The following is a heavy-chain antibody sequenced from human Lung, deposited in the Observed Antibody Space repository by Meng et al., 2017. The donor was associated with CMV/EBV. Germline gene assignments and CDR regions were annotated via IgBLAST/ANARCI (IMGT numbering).Heavy chain of an antibody. J-gene: IGHJ4*02. D-gene: IGHD3-10*01. V-gene: IGHV3-21*01. Sequence: GGSLRLXXAASGFTFSSYSMNWVRQAPGKGLEWVSSISSSSSYIYYADSVKGRFTISRDNAKNSLYLQMNSLRAEDTAVYYCARVLFMGSYYFDYWGQGTLVXVSS. CDR3: ARVLFMGSYYFDY. CDR1: GFTFSSYS. CDR2: ISSSSSYI.